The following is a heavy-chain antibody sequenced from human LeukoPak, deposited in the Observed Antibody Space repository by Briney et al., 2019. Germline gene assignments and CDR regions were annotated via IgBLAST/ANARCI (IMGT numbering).Heavy chain of an antibody. CDR2: IGSSGNTI. CDR3: ARDQWLDY. J-gene: IGHJ4*02. Sequence: GGSLILSCAASGFTFSGYIMNWVRQAPGKGLEWVSFIGSSGNTIYYADSVKGRFTVSRDNAKNSLYLQMNSLRAEDTAVYYCARDQWLDYWGQGTLVTVSS. CDR1: GFTFSGYI. V-gene: IGHV3-48*01. D-gene: IGHD6-19*01.